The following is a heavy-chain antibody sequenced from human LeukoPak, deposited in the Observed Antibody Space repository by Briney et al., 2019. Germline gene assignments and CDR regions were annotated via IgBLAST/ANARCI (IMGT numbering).Heavy chain of an antibody. V-gene: IGHV1-24*01. D-gene: IGHD6-19*01. CDR2: FDPEDGET. J-gene: IGHJ4*02. Sequence: ASVKVPCKVSGYTLTELSMHWVRQAPGKGLEWMGGFDPEDGETIYAQKFQGRVTMTEDTSTDTAYMELSSLRSEDTAVYYCATDLIAVAGTFLDYWGQGTLVTVSS. CDR3: ATDLIAVAGTFLDY. CDR1: GYTLTELS.